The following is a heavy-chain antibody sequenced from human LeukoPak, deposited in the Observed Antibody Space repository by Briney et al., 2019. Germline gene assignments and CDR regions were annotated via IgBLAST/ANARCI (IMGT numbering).Heavy chain of an antibody. CDR3: ARENLYGSNAFDI. CDR1: GFTFSSYW. D-gene: IGHD4-17*01. V-gene: IGHV3-7*01. CDR2: IKQDGSEK. Sequence: PGGSLRLSCAASGFTFSSYWMSWVRQAPGKGLEWVANIKQDGSEKYYVDSVKGRFTISRDNAKNSLYLQMNSLRAEDTAVYYCARENLYGSNAFDIWGQGTMVTVPS. J-gene: IGHJ3*02.